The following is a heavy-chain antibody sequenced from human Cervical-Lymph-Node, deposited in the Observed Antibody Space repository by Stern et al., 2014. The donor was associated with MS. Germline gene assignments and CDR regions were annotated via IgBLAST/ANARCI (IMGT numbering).Heavy chain of an antibody. Sequence: QVQLVQSGAEVKKPGASVKVSCKASGYTFTSYGISWVRQAPGERLEWMGWISADSGNTNYAQNLQGRVTMTTDTSTSTAYMELRSLRSDDTAVYYCARDRSILPAAMPGLQQGVDNWFDPWGQGTLVTVSS. CDR2: ISADSGNT. D-gene: IGHD2-2*01. CDR1: GYTFTSYG. V-gene: IGHV1-18*01. J-gene: IGHJ5*02. CDR3: ARDRSILPAAMPGLQQGVDNWFDP.